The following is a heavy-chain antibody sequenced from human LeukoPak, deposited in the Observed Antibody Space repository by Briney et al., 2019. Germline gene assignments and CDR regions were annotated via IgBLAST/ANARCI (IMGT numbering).Heavy chain of an antibody. D-gene: IGHD6-6*01. CDR1: GGSFSDYY. Sequence: PETPSLTCGVYGGSFSDYYWSWIRQSPGKGLGWIGEINHCGSTNYNPSLKSRVTISVDQSKNQFSLKLSSVTAADTAVYYCASSRIAARGYYYYYMDVWGKGTTVTVSS. CDR3: ASSRIAARGYYYYYMDV. V-gene: IGHV4-34*01. CDR2: INHCGST. J-gene: IGHJ6*03.